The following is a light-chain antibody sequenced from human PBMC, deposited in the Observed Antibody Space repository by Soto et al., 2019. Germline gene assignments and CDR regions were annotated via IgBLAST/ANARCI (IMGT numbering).Light chain of an antibody. CDR3: QQYDGSSPSLT. J-gene: IGKJ4*01. CDR1: LSISYE. V-gene: IGKV1-5*03. Sequence: DIQMTQSPFTLSASVGDTVTITCRASLSISYELAWYQQRPGKAPQLLIYKASSLEDGVPSRFSGSGTGTEFTLTISSLQPEDFATYYCQQYDGSSPSLTFGGGTKVEV. CDR2: KAS.